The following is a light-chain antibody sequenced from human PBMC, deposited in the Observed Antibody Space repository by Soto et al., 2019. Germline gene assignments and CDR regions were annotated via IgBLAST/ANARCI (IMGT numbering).Light chain of an antibody. V-gene: IGLV2-14*01. CDR1: SNDVGTHNF. CDR3: SSYTSTSTLV. CDR2: EVT. J-gene: IGLJ1*01. Sequence: QSALTQPASASGSPGQSITISCTGTSNDVGTHNFVSWYQQHPGKAPKLMIHEVTDRPSGVSNRFSGSKSGNTASLTISGLQAEDEADYYCSSYTSTSTLVFGTGTKVTVL.